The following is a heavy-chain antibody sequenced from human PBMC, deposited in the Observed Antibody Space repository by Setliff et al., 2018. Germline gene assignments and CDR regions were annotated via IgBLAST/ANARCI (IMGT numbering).Heavy chain of an antibody. CDR1: GYTFTGYY. D-gene: IGHD6-19*01. Sequence: ASVKVSCKASGYTFTGYYIHWVRQAPGQGLEWMGWINTHSGGTNFPQTFQGRVTMTRDTSINTAYMELSRLTCDDTAVYYCARATRDSGGWYYEYRWFDPWGQGTLVTVSS. J-gene: IGHJ5*02. CDR3: ARATRDSGGWYYEYRWFDP. V-gene: IGHV1-2*02. CDR2: INTHSGGT.